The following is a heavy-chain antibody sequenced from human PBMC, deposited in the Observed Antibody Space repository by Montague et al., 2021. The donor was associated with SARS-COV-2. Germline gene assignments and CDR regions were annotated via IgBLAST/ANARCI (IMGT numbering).Heavy chain of an antibody. D-gene: IGHD3-22*01. Sequence: SETLSLTSTLSGGSISSSSYNWGWIREPPGKGLEWIGGIYYSGSTYYXRSLESRVTISVDTSKNQFSLKLSSVTAADTAVYYCAGERITMVVVVITPYYYYGMDVWGQGTTVTVSS. V-gene: IGHV4-39*02. CDR1: GGSISSSSYN. CDR2: IYYSGST. J-gene: IGHJ6*02. CDR3: AGERITMVVVVITPYYYYGMDV.